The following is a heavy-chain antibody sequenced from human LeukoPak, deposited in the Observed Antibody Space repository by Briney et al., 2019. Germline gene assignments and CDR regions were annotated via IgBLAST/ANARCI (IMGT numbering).Heavy chain of an antibody. V-gene: IGHV3-74*01. CDR2: ISPDGSST. CDR3: ANSGAYYYDSSGYYYYY. J-gene: IGHJ4*02. D-gene: IGHD3-22*01. Sequence: GGSLRLSCAASGFTFSIYWMHWVRQVPGKGLVWVSRISPDGSSTNYADSVKGRFAISRDNAKNTVYLQMNSLRAEDTAVYYCANSGAYYYDSSGYYYYYWGQGTLVTVSS. CDR1: GFTFSIYW.